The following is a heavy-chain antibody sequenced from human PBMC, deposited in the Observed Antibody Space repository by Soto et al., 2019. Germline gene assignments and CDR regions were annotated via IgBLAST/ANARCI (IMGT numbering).Heavy chain of an antibody. CDR3: ARVESASWLDY. D-gene: IGHD2-2*01. Sequence: SETLSLTCTVSGGSINSGAHYWSWIRQHPGKGLEWIGYIYYSGDTQYNQSLKSGVTISIDTAKNQYSLKLNSVTAAVTAVYYCARVESASWLDYSGQGTLVSVSS. V-gene: IGHV4-31*03. CDR1: GGSINSGAHY. CDR2: IYYSGDT. J-gene: IGHJ4*02.